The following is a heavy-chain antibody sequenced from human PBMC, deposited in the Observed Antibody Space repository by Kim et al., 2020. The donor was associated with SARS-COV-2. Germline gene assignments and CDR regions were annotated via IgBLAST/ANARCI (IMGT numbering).Heavy chain of an antibody. D-gene: IGHD3-16*01. V-gene: IGHV3-21*01. CDR1: GFTFSSYS. J-gene: IGHJ4*02. CDR2: ISSSSSYI. CDR3: ARAFWGSATLDY. Sequence: GGSLRLSCAASGFTFSSYSMNWVRQAPGKGLEWVSSISSSSSYIYYADSVKGRFTISRDNAKNSLYLQMNSLRAEDTAVYYCARAFWGSATLDYWGQGTLVTVSS.